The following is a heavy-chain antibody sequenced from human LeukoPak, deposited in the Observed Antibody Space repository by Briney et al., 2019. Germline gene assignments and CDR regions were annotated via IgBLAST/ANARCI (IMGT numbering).Heavy chain of an antibody. J-gene: IGHJ6*04. V-gene: IGHV3-48*03. D-gene: IGHD4-17*01. CDR2: ISSSGSTI. CDR1: GFTFSSYE. Sequence: GGSLRLSCAASGFTFSSYEMNWVRQAPGKGLEWVSYISSSGSTIYYADSVKGRFTISRDNAKNSLYLQMNSLRAEDTAVYYCAKSGLTTVCMDVWGKGTTVTISS. CDR3: AKSGLTTVCMDV.